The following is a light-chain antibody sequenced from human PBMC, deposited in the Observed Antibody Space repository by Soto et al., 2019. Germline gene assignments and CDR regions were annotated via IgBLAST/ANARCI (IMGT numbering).Light chain of an antibody. Sequence: EIVLTQSPATLSLSPGERATLSCRASQSVGRYLAWYQHKPGQAPRLLIYDASSRATGIPARFSGSGSGTDFTLTISSLEPEDFVVYYCQQRNNWPLAFGGGTKVEIK. J-gene: IGKJ4*01. CDR2: DAS. V-gene: IGKV3-11*01. CDR1: QSVGRY. CDR3: QQRNNWPLA.